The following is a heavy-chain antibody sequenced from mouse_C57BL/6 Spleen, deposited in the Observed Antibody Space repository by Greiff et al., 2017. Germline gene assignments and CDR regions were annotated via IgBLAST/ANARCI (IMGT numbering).Heavy chain of an antibody. D-gene: IGHD2-2*01. CDR3: TEDGYDGSPFAY. CDR1: GFTFSNYW. V-gene: IGHV6-3*01. J-gene: IGHJ3*01. Sequence: EVQLVESGGGLVQPGGSMKLSCVASGFTFSNYWMNWVRQSPEKGLEWVAQIRLKSDNYATHYAESVKGRFTISRDDSKSSVYLQMNNLRAEDTGIYYCTEDGYDGSPFAYWGQGTLVTVSA. CDR2: IRLKSDNYAT.